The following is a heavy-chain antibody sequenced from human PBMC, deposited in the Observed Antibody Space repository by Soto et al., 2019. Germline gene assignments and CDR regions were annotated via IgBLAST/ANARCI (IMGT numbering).Heavy chain of an antibody. D-gene: IGHD3-3*01. J-gene: IGHJ3*02. CDR1: GGSISSGGYY. CDR2: IYHSGST. Sequence: TLSLTCTVSGGSISSGGYYWSWIRQHPGKGLEWIGYIYHSGSTYYNPSLKSRVTISVDTSKNQFSLKLSSVTAADTAVYYCARDFWSGYFAFDIWGQGTMVTVSS. V-gene: IGHV4-31*03. CDR3: ARDFWSGYFAFDI.